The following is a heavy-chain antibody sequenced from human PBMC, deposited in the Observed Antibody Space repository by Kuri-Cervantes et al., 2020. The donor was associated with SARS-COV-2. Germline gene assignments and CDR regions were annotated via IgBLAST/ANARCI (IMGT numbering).Heavy chain of an antibody. J-gene: IGHJ4*02. CDR3: ARDGDYYGSGSYYKSPGGY. V-gene: IGHV1-18*01. Sequence: ASVKVSCKASGYTFTSYGISWVRQAPGQGLEWMGWIGAYNGNTNYAQKLQGRVTMTTDTSTSTAYMELSRLRSDDTAVYYCARDGDYYGSGSYYKSPGGYWGQGTLVTVSS. CDR1: GYTFTSYG. CDR2: IGAYNGNT. D-gene: IGHD3-10*01.